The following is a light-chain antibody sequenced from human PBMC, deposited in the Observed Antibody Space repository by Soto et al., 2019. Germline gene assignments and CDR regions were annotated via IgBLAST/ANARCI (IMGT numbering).Light chain of an antibody. Sequence: DIQMTLSPSSLSASVGDRVIITCRASQSVGAYVSWYQQKEGTAPKLLINVASTLQSGVPSRFSGSGSGTDFTLAISSLQPEDFATYYCQQSSSTPQTFGGGTRVEI. V-gene: IGKV1-39*01. CDR3: QQSSSTPQT. J-gene: IGKJ4*01. CDR2: VAS. CDR1: QSVGAY.